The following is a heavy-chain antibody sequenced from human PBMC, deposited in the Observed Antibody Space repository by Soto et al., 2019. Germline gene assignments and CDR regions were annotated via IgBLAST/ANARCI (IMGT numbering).Heavy chain of an antibody. CDR1: GFTFDDYA. CDR3: AKGGPDGFCSGGRCYFDY. V-gene: IGHV3-9*01. J-gene: IGHJ4*02. D-gene: IGHD2-15*01. CDR2: ISWNSNII. Sequence: ESGGGLVQPGRFLRLSCAASGFTFDDYAMHWVRRVPGKGLEWVSSISWNSNIIGYADSVKGRFTISRDNAKNSLYLQMNSLRPEDTALYYCAKGGPDGFCSGGRCYFDYWGQGTLVTVSS.